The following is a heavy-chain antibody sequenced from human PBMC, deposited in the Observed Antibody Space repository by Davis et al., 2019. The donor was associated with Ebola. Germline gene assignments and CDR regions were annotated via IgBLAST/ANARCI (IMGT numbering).Heavy chain of an antibody. Sequence: GESLKISCEASGFRFSEYYMHWLRQAPGRGLEWISYISSTSIHTDYADSVKGRFTISRDNAKNSLFLQMNNLRADDSAVYYCARGIPNWFDPWGQGTLVTVSS. CDR1: GFRFSEYY. V-gene: IGHV3-11*05. CDR3: ARGIPNWFDP. CDR2: ISSTSIHT. J-gene: IGHJ5*02.